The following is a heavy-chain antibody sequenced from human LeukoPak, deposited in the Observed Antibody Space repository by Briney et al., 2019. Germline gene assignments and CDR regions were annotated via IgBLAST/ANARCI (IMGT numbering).Heavy chain of an antibody. CDR3: ARDTIGMDV. CDR1: GFTFSSYW. CDR2: IKQDGSEK. V-gene: IGHV3-7*01. D-gene: IGHD5-24*01. Sequence: GGSLRLSCAASGFTFSSYWMSWVRQAPGKGLEWVANIKQDGSEKYYVDSVKGRFTISRDNSKNTLYLQMNSLRAEDTVVYYCARDTIGMDVWGKGTTVTVSS. J-gene: IGHJ6*04.